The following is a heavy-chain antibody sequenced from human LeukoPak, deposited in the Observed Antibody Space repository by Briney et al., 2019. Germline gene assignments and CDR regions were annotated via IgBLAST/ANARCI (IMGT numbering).Heavy chain of an antibody. D-gene: IGHD6-13*01. Sequence: KNGESLKISCKGSGYSFTSYWIGWVRQMPGKGLEWMGIIYPGDSDTRYSPSFQGQVTISADKSISTAYLQWSSLKASDTAMYYCARQHSSGWYPFYYGMDVWGQGTTVTVSS. CDR2: IYPGDSDT. V-gene: IGHV5-51*01. CDR3: ARQHSSGWYPFYYGMDV. CDR1: GYSFTSYW. J-gene: IGHJ6*02.